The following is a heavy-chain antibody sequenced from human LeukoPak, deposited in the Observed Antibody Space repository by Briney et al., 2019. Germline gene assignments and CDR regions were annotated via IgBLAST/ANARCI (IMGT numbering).Heavy chain of an antibody. J-gene: IGHJ4*02. CDR3: AKARYSGSPYWFDY. Sequence: GGSLRLSCAASGFTFSSYAMSWVRQAPGKGLEWGSVISGSGVSTYYADSVKGRFTISRDSSKNTLYLQMNSLRAEDTAVYYCAKARYSGSPYWFDYWGQGTLVTVSS. D-gene: IGHD1-26*01. CDR1: GFTFSSYA. CDR2: ISGSGVST. V-gene: IGHV3-23*01.